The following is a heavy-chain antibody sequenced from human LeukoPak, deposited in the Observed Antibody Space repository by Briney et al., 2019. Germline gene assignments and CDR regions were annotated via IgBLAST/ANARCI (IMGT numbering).Heavy chain of an antibody. CDR1: GYTFTSYA. CDR3: AREEGDGSGSYYS. J-gene: IGHJ4*02. V-gene: IGHV1-3*01. D-gene: IGHD3-10*01. Sequence: ASVKVSCKASGYTFTSYAIHWVRQAPGQRLEWMGWISAGNGNTKYSQNFQGRVTFISNTSATTAFMELSSLRSEDAAVYYCAREEGDGSGSYYSWGQGTLVTVSS. CDR2: ISAGNGNT.